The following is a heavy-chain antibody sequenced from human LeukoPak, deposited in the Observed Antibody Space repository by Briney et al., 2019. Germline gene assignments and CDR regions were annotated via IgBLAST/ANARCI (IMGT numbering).Heavy chain of an antibody. Sequence: ASVKVSCKASGYTFPSYGISWVRQAPGQGLAGMGWISAYHGNTNYAQKLQGRVTMTTDTSTSTAYMELRSLRSDDTAVYYCARDGDCSGGSCYLYGFDYWGQGTLVTVSS. V-gene: IGHV1-18*01. CDR2: ISAYHGNT. CDR1: GYTFPSYG. D-gene: IGHD2-15*01. J-gene: IGHJ4*02. CDR3: ARDGDCSGGSCYLYGFDY.